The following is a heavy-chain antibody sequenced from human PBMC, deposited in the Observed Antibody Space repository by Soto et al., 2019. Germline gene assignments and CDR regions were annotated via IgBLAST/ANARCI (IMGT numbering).Heavy chain of an antibody. CDR2: LFYSGST. V-gene: IGHV4-4*02. Sequence: PSWALSLTCAFSVGSLLSSNWCRWARQPPGQTLEWLGELFYSGSTKYNPSLSSRVTISADQSNNVFSLRLTSVTAADTAMYYCVHHGGVPYYHDVWG. J-gene: IGHJ6*02. CDR3: VHHGGVPYYHDV. CDR1: VGSLLSSNW. D-gene: IGHD1-26*01.